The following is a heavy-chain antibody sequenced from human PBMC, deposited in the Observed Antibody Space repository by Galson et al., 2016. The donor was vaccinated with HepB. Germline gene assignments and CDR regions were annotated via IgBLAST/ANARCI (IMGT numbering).Heavy chain of an antibody. CDR3: ARSYLLGRCFGW. Sequence: CAISGDSVSNNNAGWYWIRQSPSRGLECLGRTFYRSNWQNDYAESVTSRISINADTARNEISLHLRSVTPEDTGVYYCARSYLLGRCFGWWGPGTPGTVSS. D-gene: IGHD3-10*01. V-gene: IGHV6-1*01. CDR2: TFYRSNWQN. J-gene: IGHJ4*02. CDR1: GDSVSNNNAG.